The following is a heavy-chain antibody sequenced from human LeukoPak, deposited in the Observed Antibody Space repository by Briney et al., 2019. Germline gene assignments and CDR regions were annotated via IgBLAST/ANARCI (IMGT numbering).Heavy chain of an antibody. Sequence: PGGSLRLSCSASEFTFSTYEMNWVRQPPGRGLGWVSCISSSGSTIYYADSVKGRFTISRDNAKNSLYLQMNSLRAEDTAVYYCATVGFTYWGQGTLVTVSS. CDR2: ISSSGSTI. CDR1: EFTFSTYE. J-gene: IGHJ4*02. D-gene: IGHD1-26*01. CDR3: ATVGFTY. V-gene: IGHV3-48*03.